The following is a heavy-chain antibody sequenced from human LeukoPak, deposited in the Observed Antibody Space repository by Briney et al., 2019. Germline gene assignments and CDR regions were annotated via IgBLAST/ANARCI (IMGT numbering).Heavy chain of an antibody. CDR2: IIPIFGTA. V-gene: IGHV1-69*05. D-gene: IGHD2-15*01. J-gene: IGHJ5*02. CDR3: ARGSPYCSGGSCYSAWFDP. CDR1: GGTFSSYA. Sequence: GSSVSVSFKASGGTFSSYAISWVRQAAGQGLEGMGGIIPIFGTANYAQKFHGRVTITTDESTSTAYIELSSLRSEDTAVYYCARGSPYCSGGSCYSAWFDPWGQGTLVTVSS.